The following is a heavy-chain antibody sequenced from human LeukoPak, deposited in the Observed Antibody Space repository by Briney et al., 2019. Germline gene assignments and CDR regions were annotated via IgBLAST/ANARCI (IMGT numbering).Heavy chain of an antibody. CDR3: ARERSVAGYDRTHYFDY. Sequence: PGGSLRLSCATSGFTFSYYTMTWVRQAPGKGLEWVSSISSGRSHIYYADSVKGRFSISRDNAKNSLYLQMNSLKAEDTAVYYCARERSVAGYDRTHYFDYWGQGTLVTVSS. D-gene: IGHD5-12*01. CDR2: ISSGRSHI. CDR1: GFTFSYYT. J-gene: IGHJ4*02. V-gene: IGHV3-21*01.